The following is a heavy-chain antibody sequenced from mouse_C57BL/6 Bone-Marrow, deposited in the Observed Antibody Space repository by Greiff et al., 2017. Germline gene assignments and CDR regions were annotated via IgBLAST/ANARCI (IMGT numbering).Heavy chain of an antibody. CDR1: GYTFTSYW. J-gene: IGHJ4*01. Sequence: VQLKESGTVLARPGASVKMSCKTSGYTFTSYWMHWVKQRPGQGLEGIGAINPGNSDTSYNQKIKGKAKLTAVTSASTAYMVHSSLTNEDSAVYYCTTYYDYAMDYWGQGTSVTVSS. CDR3: TTYYDYAMDY. V-gene: IGHV1-5*01. CDR2: INPGNSDT. D-gene: IGHD2-10*01.